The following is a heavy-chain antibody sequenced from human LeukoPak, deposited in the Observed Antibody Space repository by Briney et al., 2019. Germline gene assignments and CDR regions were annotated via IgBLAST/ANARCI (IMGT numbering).Heavy chain of an antibody. J-gene: IGHJ4*02. CDR3: TRENRPFCSFAY. CDR2: ISRDGTT. D-gene: IGHD2-15*01. CDR1: GGPIDITNY. V-gene: IGHV4-4*02. Sequence: SETLSLTCGVSGGPIDITNYWSWVRQAPGKGLEWIGEISRDGTTNYNPSLRSRVAMSLDRANNQFSLTLTSVTAADTAVYYCTRENRPFCSFAYWGQGVLVTVSS.